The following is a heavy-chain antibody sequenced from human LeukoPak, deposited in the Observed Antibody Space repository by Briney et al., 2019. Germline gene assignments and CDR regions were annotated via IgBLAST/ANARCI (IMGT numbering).Heavy chain of an antibody. CDR3: TRDTDFGAPTNYFDH. Sequence: PGGSLRLSCAVSGFTFDDYAMQWVREAPGKGLDCVSLISWEGQTTYYTDSVRGRFSIPRDNNKNSLFLEMNSLTTDDTGFYYCTRDTDFGAPTNYFDHWGQGTLVSVSS. CDR1: GFTFDDYA. CDR2: ISWEGQTT. D-gene: IGHD4/OR15-4a*01. J-gene: IGHJ4*02. V-gene: IGHV3-43*01.